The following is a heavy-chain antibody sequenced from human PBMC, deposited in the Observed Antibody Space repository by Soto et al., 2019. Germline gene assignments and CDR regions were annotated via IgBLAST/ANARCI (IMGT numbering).Heavy chain of an antibody. CDR3: ARDYYDFWSGLPTFDY. Sequence: GGSLRLSCAASGFTFSCYWMSWVRQSPGKGLEWVAHIKQDGSEKYYVDSVKGRFTISRDNAKNSLYLQMNRLRAEDTAVYYCARDYYDFWSGLPTFDYCGQGTLVTVSS. CDR1: GFTFSCYW. J-gene: IGHJ4*02. CDR2: IKQDGSEK. V-gene: IGHV3-7*01. D-gene: IGHD3-3*01.